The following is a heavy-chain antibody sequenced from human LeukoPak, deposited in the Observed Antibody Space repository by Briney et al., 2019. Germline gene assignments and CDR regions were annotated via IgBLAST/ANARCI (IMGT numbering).Heavy chain of an antibody. CDR2: IIPILGIA. D-gene: IGHD3-10*01. V-gene: IGHV1-69*04. CDR1: GGTFSSYA. CDR3: AREVGGRGVITTYYYYYGMDV. J-gene: IGHJ6*02. Sequence: ASVKVSCKASGGTFSSYAISWVRQAPGQGLEWMGRIIPILGIANYAQKFQGRVTITADKSTSTAYMELSSLRSEDTAVYYCAREVGGRGVITTYYYYYGMDVWGQGTTVTVSS.